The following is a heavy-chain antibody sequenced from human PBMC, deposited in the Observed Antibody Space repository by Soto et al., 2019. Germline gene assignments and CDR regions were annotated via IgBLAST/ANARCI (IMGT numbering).Heavy chain of an antibody. D-gene: IGHD3-22*01. CDR2: IYYSGST. Sequence: SETLSLTCTVSGGSISSYYWSWIRQPPGKGLEWIGYIYYSGSTNYNPSLKSRVTISVDTSKNQFSLKLSSVTAADTAVYYCARDLRSGYYFDAFDIWGQGTMVTVSS. CDR3: ARDLRSGYYFDAFDI. V-gene: IGHV4-59*01. J-gene: IGHJ3*02. CDR1: GGSISSYY.